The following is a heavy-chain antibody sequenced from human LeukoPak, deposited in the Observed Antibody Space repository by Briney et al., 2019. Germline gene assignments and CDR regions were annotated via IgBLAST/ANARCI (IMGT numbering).Heavy chain of an antibody. CDR2: IKLDGSEK. V-gene: IGHV3-7*01. CDR3: ARDRYGDYAHDY. CDR1: GFTFGKYW. Sequence: GGSLRLSCVASGFTFGKYWMSWVRQAPGKGLEWVANIKLDGSEKNYVDSVKGRFTISRDNTKNSLYLQMNSLRAEDTAVYYCARDRYGDYAHDYWGQGTLVTVSS. J-gene: IGHJ4*02. D-gene: IGHD4-17*01.